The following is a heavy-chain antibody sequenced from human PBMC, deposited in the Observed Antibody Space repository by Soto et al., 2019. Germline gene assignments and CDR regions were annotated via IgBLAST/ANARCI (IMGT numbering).Heavy chain of an antibody. CDR3: VRCSTLRGLGQN. V-gene: IGHV5-51*01. J-gene: IGHJ4*02. CDR2: IYPSDSDT. D-gene: IGHD6-13*01. CDR1: GYSFTSYW. Sequence: EVQLVQSGAEVKKPGESLKISCKGSGYSFTSYWIAWVRQMPGKGLEWMGIIYPSDSDTRYSPSFQGQVTISVDKSITTAYLHWSSLKASDTAMYYCVRCSTLRGLGQNWGQGTLVSVSS.